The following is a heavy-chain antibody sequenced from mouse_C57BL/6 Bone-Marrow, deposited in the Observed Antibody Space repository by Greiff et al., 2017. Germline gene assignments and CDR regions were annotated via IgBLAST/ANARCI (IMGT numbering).Heavy chain of an antibody. CDR2: ILPSIGRT. Sequence: QVQLQQSGSELRSPGSSVKLSCKDFDSDVFPIAYMSWVRQKPGHGFEWIGGILPSIGRTIYGEKCEDKATLDADTLSNTAYLELNSLTSEDAAIYDCARRYDYEGIFAYWGQGTLVTVSA. CDR3: ARRYDYEGIFAY. V-gene: IGHV15-2*01. D-gene: IGHD2-4*01. J-gene: IGHJ3*01. CDR1: DSDVFPIAY.